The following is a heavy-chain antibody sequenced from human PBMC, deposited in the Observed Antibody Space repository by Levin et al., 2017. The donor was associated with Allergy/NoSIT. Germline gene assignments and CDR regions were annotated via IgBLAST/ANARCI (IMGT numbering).Heavy chain of an antibody. V-gene: IGHV4-39*01. CDR2: ISYSGST. D-gene: IGHD6-19*01. Sequence: PSETLSLTCTVSGVSIDNNNYSWGWIRQPPGKGLEWIATISYSGSTFYNPSLKSRVTISTDTSKNQFSLKLRSVTAADTSLYYCARRMAVAGRHFDSWGQGTLVTVSS. J-gene: IGHJ4*02. CDR1: GVSIDNNNYS. CDR3: ARRMAVAGRHFDS.